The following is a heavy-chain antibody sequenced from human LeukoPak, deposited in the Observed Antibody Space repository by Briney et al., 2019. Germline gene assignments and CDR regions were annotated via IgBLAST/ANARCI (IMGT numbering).Heavy chain of an antibody. J-gene: IGHJ4*02. Sequence: SETLSLTCAVYGGSFSGYYWSWIRQPPGKGLEWIGYIYYSGSTNYNPSLKSRVTISVDTSKNQFSLKLSSVTAADTAVYYCARATYYDFWSGYSQYYFDYWGQGTLVTVSS. CDR2: IYYSGST. D-gene: IGHD3-3*01. CDR1: GGSFSGYY. V-gene: IGHV4-59*01. CDR3: ARATYYDFWSGYSQYYFDY.